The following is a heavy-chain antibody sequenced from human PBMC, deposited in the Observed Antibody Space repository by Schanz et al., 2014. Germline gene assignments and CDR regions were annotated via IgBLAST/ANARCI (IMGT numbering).Heavy chain of an antibody. V-gene: IGHV3-NL1*01. J-gene: IGHJ4*02. Sequence: ESGGTLVRPGGSLRLSCASSGFAFSSYGMNWLRQAPGKGLEWVSVIGVDGTTTYYADSVKGRFTISRDNSKNTLYLQMNSLRPEDTAVYYCARGGFGEVSYFDYWGQGTLVTVSS. CDR3: ARGGFGEVSYFDY. D-gene: IGHD3-10*01. CDR2: IGVDGTTT. CDR1: GFAFSSYG.